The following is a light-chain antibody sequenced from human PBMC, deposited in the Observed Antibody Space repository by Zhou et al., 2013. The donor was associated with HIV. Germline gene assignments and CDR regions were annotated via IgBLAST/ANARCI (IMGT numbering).Light chain of an antibody. J-gene: IGLJ2*01. Sequence: QSVLTQPPSVSGAPGQRVTISCTGSSSNIGAGHDVHWYQQLPGTAPKLLIYGNINRPSGVPDRFSGSKSGTSASLAITGLQAEDEADYYCQSYDSSLSGSVVFGGGTKLTVL. CDR3: QSYDSSLSGSVV. CDR1: SSNIGAGHD. V-gene: IGLV1-40*01. CDR2: GNI.